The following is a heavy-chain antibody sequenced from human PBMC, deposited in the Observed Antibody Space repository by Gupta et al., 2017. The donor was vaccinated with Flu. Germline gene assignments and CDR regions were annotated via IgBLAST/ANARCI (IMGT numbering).Heavy chain of an antibody. CDR1: GFTLSRYV. J-gene: IGHJ6*02. Sequence: EVQLLASGGGLVQPGGSLRLSCVASGFTLSRYVMKWVRQAPGKGLGWVSIINGRGTTTYYADSVKGRFTISRDNFKNTLFLKMNSLRAEDTAVYSCARKGGYFTFYSHGMDVWGQGTTVTGSS. D-gene: IGHD5-18*01. CDR2: INGRGTTT. V-gene: IGHV3-23*01. CDR3: ARKGGYFTFYSHGMDV.